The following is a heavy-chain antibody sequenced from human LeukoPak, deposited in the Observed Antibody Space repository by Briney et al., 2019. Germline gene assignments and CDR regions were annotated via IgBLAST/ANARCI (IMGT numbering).Heavy chain of an antibody. CDR3: ARVPSLGAPNAFDI. Sequence: SETLSLTCTVSGVSISSSSYYWGWIRQPPGKGLEWIGSIYYSGSTYYNPSLKSRVTISVDTSKNQLSLKLSSVTAADTAVYYCARVPSLGAPNAFDIWGQGTMVTVSS. CDR2: IYYSGST. CDR1: GVSISSSSYY. D-gene: IGHD6-6*01. J-gene: IGHJ3*02. V-gene: IGHV4-39*07.